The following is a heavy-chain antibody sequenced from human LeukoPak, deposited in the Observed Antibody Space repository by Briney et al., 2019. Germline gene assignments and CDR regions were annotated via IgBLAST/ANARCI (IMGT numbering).Heavy chain of an antibody. J-gene: IGHJ6*03. CDR2: INHSGST. CDR3: ARGVYYRSGSRFYYYYYMDV. CDR1: GGSFSGYY. D-gene: IGHD3-10*01. V-gene: IGHV4-34*01. Sequence: PSETLSLTCAVYGGSFSGYYWSWIRQPPGKGLEWIGEINHSGSTNYNPSLKSRVTISVDTSKNQFSLKLSSVTAADTAVYYCARGVYYRSGSRFYYYYYMDVWGKGTTVTVSS.